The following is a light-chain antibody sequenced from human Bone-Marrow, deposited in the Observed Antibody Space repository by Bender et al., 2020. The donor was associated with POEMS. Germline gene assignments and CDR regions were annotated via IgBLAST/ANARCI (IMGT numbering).Light chain of an antibody. V-gene: IGLV1-47*01. Sequence: QSVLTQPPSASGTLGQRVDISCSGSSSNIGSNYVYWYQQLPGTAPRLLIFRNDQRPSGVPDRFAGSESGTSASLAISGLRSEDEADYYCAAWDDSLSGPVFGGGTKLTVL. CDR1: SSNIGSNY. CDR3: AAWDDSLSGPV. CDR2: RND. J-gene: IGLJ2*01.